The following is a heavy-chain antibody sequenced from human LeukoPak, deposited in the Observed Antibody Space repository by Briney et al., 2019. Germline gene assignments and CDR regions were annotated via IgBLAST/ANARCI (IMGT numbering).Heavy chain of an antibody. V-gene: IGHV3-30-3*01. Sequence: GESLRLSCAASGVTFSSYAMHWVRQAPGKGLEWVAVISYDGSNKYYADSVKGRFTISRDNSKNTLYLQMNSLRAEDTAVYYCAREAGQPDYWGQGTLVTVSS. J-gene: IGHJ4*02. CDR3: AREAGQPDY. CDR2: ISYDGSNK. CDR1: GVTFSSYA. D-gene: IGHD3-10*01.